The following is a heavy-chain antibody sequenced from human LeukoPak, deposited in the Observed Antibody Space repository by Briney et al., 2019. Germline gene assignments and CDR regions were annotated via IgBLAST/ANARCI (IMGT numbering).Heavy chain of an antibody. Sequence: PGRSLRLSCAASGFTFSSYAMHWVRQAPGKGLEWVAVISYDGSNKYYADSVKGRFTISRDNSKNTLYLQMNSLRAEDTAVYYCARDPDSGSYYAWFDPWGQGTLVTVSS. CDR2: ISYDGSNK. D-gene: IGHD3-10*01. CDR3: ARDPDSGSYYAWFDP. CDR1: GFTFSSYA. V-gene: IGHV3-30-3*01. J-gene: IGHJ5*02.